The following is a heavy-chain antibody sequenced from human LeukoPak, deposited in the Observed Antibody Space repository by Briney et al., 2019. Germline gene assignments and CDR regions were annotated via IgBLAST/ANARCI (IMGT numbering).Heavy chain of an antibody. V-gene: IGHV3-74*01. CDR2: INSDGSSA. Sequence: PGGSLRLSCAASGFTFSSYWMHWVRQAPGKGLLWVSRINSDGSSARYADSVKGRFTISRDNAKNTLYLHMNSLRAEDTAVYYCAREYYDSSGTPYFDYWGQGTLVTVSS. J-gene: IGHJ4*02. D-gene: IGHD3-22*01. CDR3: AREYYDSSGTPYFDY. CDR1: GFTFSSYW.